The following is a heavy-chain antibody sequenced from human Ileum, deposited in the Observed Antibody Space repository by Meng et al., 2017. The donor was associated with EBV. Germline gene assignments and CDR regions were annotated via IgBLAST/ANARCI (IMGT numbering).Heavy chain of an antibody. CDR3: ARRGYSSGWYAYDY. J-gene: IGHJ4*02. CDR1: GGSISSSDYS. Sequence: GRGRVNPSDALSPTWHVSGGSISSSDYSWGWIRQPPGKGLEWIGSLYFSGSTYSNPSLASRVTISVDTSNNQFSLKLSSVTAADTAVYYCARRGYSSGWYAYDYWGQGTLVTVSS. D-gene: IGHD6-19*01. CDR2: LYFSGST. V-gene: IGHV4-39*01.